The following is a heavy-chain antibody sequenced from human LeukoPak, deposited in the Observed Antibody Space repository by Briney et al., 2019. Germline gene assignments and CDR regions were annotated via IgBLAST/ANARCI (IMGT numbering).Heavy chain of an antibody. J-gene: IGHJ4*02. V-gene: IGHV3-7*01. D-gene: IGHD1-14*01. Sequence: GGSLKLSCAASGFTFSGSAMHWVRQAPGKGLEWVANINQGGSDKYYVDSVKGRFTISRDNANNLLYLQMNSLRGEDTAVYYCTRDRSRAEDDWGQGTLVTVSS. CDR3: TRDRSRAEDD. CDR1: GFTFSGSA. CDR2: INQGGSDK.